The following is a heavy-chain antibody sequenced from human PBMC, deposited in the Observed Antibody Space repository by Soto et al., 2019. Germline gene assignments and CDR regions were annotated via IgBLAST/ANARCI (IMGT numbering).Heavy chain of an antibody. CDR2: IYSGGST. D-gene: IGHD3-10*01. V-gene: IGHV3-53*01. CDR1: GFTVSSNY. CDR3: ARGVITMVRGVIGAFDI. J-gene: IGHJ3*02. Sequence: LRLSCAASGFTVSSNYMSWVRQAPGKGLEWVSVIYSGGSTYYADSVKGRFTISRDNSKNTLYLQMNSLRAEDTAVYYCARGVITMVRGVIGAFDIWGQGTMVTVSS.